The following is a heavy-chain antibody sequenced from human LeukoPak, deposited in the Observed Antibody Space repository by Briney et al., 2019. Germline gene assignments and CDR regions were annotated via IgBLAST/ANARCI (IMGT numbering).Heavy chain of an antibody. Sequence: GGSLRLSCAASGFTFSTYSMNWVRQAPGKGLEWVSYISSSSSNIFYADSVRGRFTISRDNAKNSLYLQMNSLRAEDTAVYYCASLAPITIFGVVLWGQGTMVTVSS. V-gene: IGHV3-21*05. CDR2: ISSSSSNI. CDR3: ASLAPITIFGVVL. CDR1: GFTFSTYS. D-gene: IGHD3-3*01. J-gene: IGHJ3*01.